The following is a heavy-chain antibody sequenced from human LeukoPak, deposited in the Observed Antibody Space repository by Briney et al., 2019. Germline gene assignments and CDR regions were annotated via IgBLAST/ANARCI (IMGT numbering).Heavy chain of an antibody. J-gene: IGHJ4*02. D-gene: IGHD3-3*01. CDR1: GFTFSSYA. Sequence: PGGSLRLSCAASGFTFSSYAMTWVRQAPGKGLEWDSAISGSGGSTYYADSVKGRFTISRDNSKNTLYLQMNSLRAEDTAVYYCAKCPSSDFWSGYYSDFDYWGQGTLVTVSS. CDR3: AKCPSSDFWSGYYSDFDY. V-gene: IGHV3-23*01. CDR2: ISGSGGST.